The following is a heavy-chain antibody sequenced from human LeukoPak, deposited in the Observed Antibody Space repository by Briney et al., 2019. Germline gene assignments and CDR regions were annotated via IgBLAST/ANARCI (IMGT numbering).Heavy chain of an antibody. Sequence: GGSLRLSCAASGFTFSSYWMHWVRQAPGKGLEWVSVIYSGGSTYYADSVKGRFTISRDNSKNMMFLQMNSLRAEDTALYYCARDPGGWYWDYWGQGTLVTVSS. CDR1: GFTFSSYW. CDR3: ARDPGGWYWDY. J-gene: IGHJ4*02. V-gene: IGHV3-53*01. CDR2: IYSGGST. D-gene: IGHD6-19*01.